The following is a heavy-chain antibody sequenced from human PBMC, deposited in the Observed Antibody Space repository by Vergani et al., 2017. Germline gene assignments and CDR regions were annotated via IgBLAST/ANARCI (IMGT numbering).Heavy chain of an antibody. J-gene: IGHJ4*02. CDR1: GFTFSSYG. CDR3: AIGPTYNWNYEGLDY. CDR2: ISYDGSNK. Sequence: VQLLESGGDLVQPGGSLRLSCAASGFTFSSYGMHWVRQAPGKGLEWVAVISYDGSNKYYADSVKGRFTISRDNSKNTLYLQMNSLRAEDTAVYYCAIGPTYNWNYEGLDYWGQGTLVTVSS. D-gene: IGHD1-7*01. V-gene: IGHV3-30*03.